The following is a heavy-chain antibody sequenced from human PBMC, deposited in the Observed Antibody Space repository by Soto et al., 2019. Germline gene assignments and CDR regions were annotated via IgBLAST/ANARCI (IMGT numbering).Heavy chain of an antibody. CDR2: IYYSGST. J-gene: IGHJ4*02. CDR3: ARVISAFDWAFDY. V-gene: IGHV4-31*11. CDR1: GGSISSGGYS. Sequence: PSETLSLTCAVSGGSISSGGYSWSWIRQPPGKGLEWIGYIYYSGSTYYNPSLKSRVTISVDTSKNQFSLKLSSVTAADTAVYYCARVISAFDWAFDYWGQGTLVTV. D-gene: IGHD3-9*01.